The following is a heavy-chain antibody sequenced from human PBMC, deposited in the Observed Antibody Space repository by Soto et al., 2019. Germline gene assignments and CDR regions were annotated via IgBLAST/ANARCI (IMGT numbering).Heavy chain of an antibody. V-gene: IGHV3-30*03. J-gene: IGHJ6*02. CDR2: LSYDGSNK. CDR3: ARVVLAAMYYYYGMDV. D-gene: IGHD2-2*01. CDR1: GFTFSTYA. Sequence: QVQLVESGGGVVQPGRSLRLSCAASGFTFSTYAMHWVRQAPGKGLEWGAVLSYDGSNKYYADSVKGRFTISRDNSKNSLYLQMNSLRAEDTAVYYCARVVLAAMYYYYGMDVWGQGTTVTVSS.